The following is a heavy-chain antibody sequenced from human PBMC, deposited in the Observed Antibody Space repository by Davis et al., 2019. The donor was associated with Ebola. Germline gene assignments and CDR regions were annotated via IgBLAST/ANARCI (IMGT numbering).Heavy chain of an antibody. CDR2: ISGSGGST. V-gene: IGHV3-23*01. D-gene: IGHD3-3*01. CDR3: AKSGLSFGVVKYHYGMDV. J-gene: IGHJ6*04. CDR1: GFTFSSSG. Sequence: PGGSLRLSCAASGFTFSSSGMSWVRQAPGKGLEWVSAISGSGGSTYYADPVKGRFTISRDNSKKTLYLQMNSLRAEDTAVYYCAKSGLSFGVVKYHYGMDVWGKGTTVTVSS.